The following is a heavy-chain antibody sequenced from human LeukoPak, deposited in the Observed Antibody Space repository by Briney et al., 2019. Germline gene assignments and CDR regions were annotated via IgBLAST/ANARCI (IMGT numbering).Heavy chain of an antibody. CDR1: GGSLSGYY. CDR2: INLSGST. V-gene: IGHV4-34*01. J-gene: IGHJ3*01. CDR3: AKVYSSSSRDGFDV. Sequence: SETLSLTCAVYGGSLSGYYWSWIRQPPGKGLEWIGEINLSGSTNFNPSLKGRVTISVDTCKNQFSLRLSSVTAADTAVYYCAKVYSSSSRDGFDVWGQGIMVTVSS. D-gene: IGHD6-6*01.